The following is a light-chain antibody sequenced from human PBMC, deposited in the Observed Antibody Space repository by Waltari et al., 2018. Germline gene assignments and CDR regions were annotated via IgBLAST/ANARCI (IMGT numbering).Light chain of an antibody. Sequence: EIVLTQSPATLSLSPGERATISCRASQSVSNYLAWYQQKPGQAPSLLIYDASNRATGIPARFSGGVSGTDFTLTISSLEPEDFAVYYCQQRISWPLTFGGGTKVEIK. CDR3: QQRISWPLT. J-gene: IGKJ4*01. CDR2: DAS. V-gene: IGKV3-11*01. CDR1: QSVSNY.